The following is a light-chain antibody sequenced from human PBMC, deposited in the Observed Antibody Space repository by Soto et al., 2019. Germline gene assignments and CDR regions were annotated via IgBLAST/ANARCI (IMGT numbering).Light chain of an antibody. CDR1: TAPDAIGLY. J-gene: IGLJ1*01. CDR3: LLYIAGAV. Sequence: QAVVTQEPSLTVSPGGTVTLTCGASTAPDAIGLYASWFHPKPAQAPRPLTYDTATKFSSTPDRLSGSLLGGKAALTLPGAQPEAEAEYYCLLYIAGAVFGPGPTATVL. V-gene: IGLV7-46*01. CDR2: DTA.